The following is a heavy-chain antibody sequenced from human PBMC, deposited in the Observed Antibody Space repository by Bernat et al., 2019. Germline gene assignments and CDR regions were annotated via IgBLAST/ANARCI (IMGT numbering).Heavy chain of an antibody. CDR1: GGSFSGYY. D-gene: IGHD2-15*01. V-gene: IGHV4-34*01. J-gene: IGHJ5*02. CDR3: ARGRLYCSGGSCYGTPLTNWFDP. Sequence: QVQLQQWGAGLLKPSETLSLTCAVYGGSFSGYYWSWFRQPPGKGLEWIGEINHSGSTNYNPSLKSRVTIPVDTSQNECSLMLSSVTAADTAVYYCARGRLYCSGGSCYGTPLTNWFDPWGQGTLVTVSS. CDR2: INHSGST.